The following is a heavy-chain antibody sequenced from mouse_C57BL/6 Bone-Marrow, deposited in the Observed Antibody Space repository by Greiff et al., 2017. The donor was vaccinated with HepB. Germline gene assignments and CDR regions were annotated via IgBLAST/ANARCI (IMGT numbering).Heavy chain of an antibody. Sequence: EVKLQQSGPVLVKPGASVKMSCKASGYTFTDYYMNWVKQSHGKSLEWIGVINPYNGGTSYNQKFKGKATLTVDKSSSTAYMELNSLTSEDSAVYYCARWGSYPWFAYWGQGTLVTVSA. J-gene: IGHJ3*01. V-gene: IGHV1-19*01. D-gene: IGHD2-10*01. CDR1: GYTFTDYY. CDR2: INPYNGGT. CDR3: ARWGSYPWFAY.